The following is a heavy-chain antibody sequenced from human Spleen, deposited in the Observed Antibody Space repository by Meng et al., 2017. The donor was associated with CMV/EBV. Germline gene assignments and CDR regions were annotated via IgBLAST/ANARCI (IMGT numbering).Heavy chain of an antibody. CDR2: INHSGST. J-gene: IGHJ5*02. V-gene: IGHV4-34*01. CDR1: GGSVSGYY. D-gene: IGHD2-2*01. Sequence: YGGSVSGYYWSWIRQPPGKGLEWIGEINHSGSTNYNPSLKSRVTISVDTSKNQFSLKLSSVTAADTAVYYCAREGVPAATTLGWFDPWGQGTLVTVSS. CDR3: AREGVPAATTLGWFDP.